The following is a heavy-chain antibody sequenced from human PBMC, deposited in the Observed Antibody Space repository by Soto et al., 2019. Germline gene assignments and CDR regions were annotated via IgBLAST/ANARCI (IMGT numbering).Heavy chain of an antibody. CDR2: ISGSGGRT. CDR1: GFTFSSYA. Sequence: EVQLLESGGGLVQPGGSLRLSCAASGFTFSSYAMSWVRQAPGKGLEWVSAISGSGGRTYYADSVKGRFTISRDNSKDTLYLQMNGLRGEDTAVYYCASTFRFGGVISFERTYYFDYWGQGTLVTVSS. D-gene: IGHD3-16*02. J-gene: IGHJ4*02. V-gene: IGHV3-23*01. CDR3: ASTFRFGGVISFERTYYFDY.